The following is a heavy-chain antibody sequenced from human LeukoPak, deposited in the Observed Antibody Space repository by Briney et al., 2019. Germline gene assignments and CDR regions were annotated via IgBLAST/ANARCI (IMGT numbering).Heavy chain of an antibody. J-gene: IGHJ6*02. CDR3: ARDGPEAGSYGMDV. V-gene: IGHV1-2*02. CDR1: GYTXTGYY. CDR2: INPNSGGT. Sequence: GASVKVSCKASGYTXTGYYIHWVRQAPGQGLEWMGWINPNSGGTNYAQKLQGRVTMTRDTSISTAYMELSRLRSDDTAVYYCARDGPEAGSYGMDVWGQGTTVTVSS.